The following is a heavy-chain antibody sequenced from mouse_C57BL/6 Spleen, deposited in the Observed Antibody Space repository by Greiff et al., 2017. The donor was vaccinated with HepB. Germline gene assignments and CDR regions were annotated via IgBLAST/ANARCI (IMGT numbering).Heavy chain of an antibody. V-gene: IGHV5-17*01. J-gene: IGHJ4*01. CDR3: GSGGSYAMDY. CDR2: ISSGSSTI. Sequence: EVQLVESGGGLVKPGGSLKLSCAASGFTFSDYGMHWVRQAPEKGLEWVAYISSGSSTIYYADTVKGRFTISRDNAKNTLFLRMTSLRSEDTAMYYCGSGGSYAMDYWGQGTSVTVSA. CDR1: GFTFSDYG.